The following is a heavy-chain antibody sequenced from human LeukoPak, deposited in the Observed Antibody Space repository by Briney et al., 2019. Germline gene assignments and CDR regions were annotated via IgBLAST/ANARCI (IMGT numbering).Heavy chain of an antibody. Sequence: PGGSLRLSCAASGFTFSSYWMSWVRQAPGKGLEWVANIKQDGSEKYYVDSVKGRFTISRDNAKNSLYLQMNSLRAEDTAVYYRANPSIVASGEYWGQGTLVTVSS. J-gene: IGHJ4*02. V-gene: IGHV3-7*01. D-gene: IGHD2-15*01. CDR2: IKQDGSEK. CDR1: GFTFSSYW. CDR3: ANPSIVASGEY.